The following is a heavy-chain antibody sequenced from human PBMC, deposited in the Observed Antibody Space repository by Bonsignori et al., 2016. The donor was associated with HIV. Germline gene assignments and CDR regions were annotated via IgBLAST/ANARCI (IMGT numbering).Heavy chain of an antibody. V-gene: IGHV4-34*01. CDR2: INHSGST. CDR3: ARRWLLYYFDY. CDR1: GGSFSGYY. Sequence: SETLSLTCAVYGGSFSGYYWSWIRQPPGKGLEWIGEINHSGSTNYNPSLKSRVTISVDTSKNQFSLKLSSVTAADTAVYYCARRWLLYYFDYWGQGTLVTVSS. D-gene: IGHD5-12*01. J-gene: IGHJ4*02.